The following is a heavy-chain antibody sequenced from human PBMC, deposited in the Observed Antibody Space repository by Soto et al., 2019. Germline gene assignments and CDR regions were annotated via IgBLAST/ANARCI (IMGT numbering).Heavy chain of an antibody. J-gene: IGHJ4*02. D-gene: IGHD1-7*01. CDR3: ASRDPGTSVDY. CDR2: IYRTGST. V-gene: IGHV4-4*02. CDR1: GGYFTSNNW. Sequence: QVHLQESGPGLVKPSGTLSLTCAVSGGYFTSNNWWTWVRQPPGQGLEWIGEIYRTGSTNYNPSLKSRVTISLDKSENQFSLKVTSLTAADTAVYYCASRDPGTSVDYWGQGTLVTVSS.